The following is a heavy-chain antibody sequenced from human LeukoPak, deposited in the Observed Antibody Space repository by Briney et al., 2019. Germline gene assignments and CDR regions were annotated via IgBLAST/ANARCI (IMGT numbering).Heavy chain of an antibody. Sequence: GASVKVSCKASGYTFTSYDINWVRQATGQGLEWMGWMNPNSGNTGYAQKFQGRVTMTTDTSTSTAYMELRSLRSDDTAVYYCARSGAGLRYSSGWYAYWGQGTLVTVSS. D-gene: IGHD6-19*01. CDR2: MNPNSGNT. CDR1: GYTFTSYD. CDR3: ARSGAGLRYSSGWYAY. V-gene: IGHV1-8*01. J-gene: IGHJ4*02.